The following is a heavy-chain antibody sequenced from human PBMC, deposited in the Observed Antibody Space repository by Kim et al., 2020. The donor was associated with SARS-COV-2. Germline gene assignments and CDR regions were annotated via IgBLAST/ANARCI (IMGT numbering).Heavy chain of an antibody. J-gene: IGHJ4*02. CDR1: GGSISYYY. Sequence: SETLSLTCTVSGGSISYYYWSWIRQPPGKGLEWIGYIYYSGSTNYNPSLKSRVTTSVDTSKNQFSLKLISVTAADTAVYYCARVRADDPHKSDTSFDYWGQGTLVTVSS. CDR2: IYYSGST. CDR3: ARVRADDPHKSDTSFDY. D-gene: IGHD5-18*01. V-gene: IGHV4-59*01.